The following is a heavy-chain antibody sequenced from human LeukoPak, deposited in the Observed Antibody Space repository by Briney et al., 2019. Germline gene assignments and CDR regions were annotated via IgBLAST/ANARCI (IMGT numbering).Heavy chain of an antibody. CDR1: GFTVSSNY. Sequence: GGSLRLSCAASGFTVSSNYVSWVRQAPGKGLEWVSVIYSGGGTYYADSVKGRFTISRDNSKNTLYLQMNSLRAEDTAVYYCARGERWLQLDLWGQGTLVTVSS. J-gene: IGHJ5*02. D-gene: IGHD5-24*01. CDR2: IYSGGGT. V-gene: IGHV3-53*01. CDR3: ARGERWLQLDL.